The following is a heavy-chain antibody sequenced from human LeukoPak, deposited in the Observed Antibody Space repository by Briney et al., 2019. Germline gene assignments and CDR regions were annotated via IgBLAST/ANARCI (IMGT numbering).Heavy chain of an antibody. CDR1: GFMFSTYW. D-gene: IGHD1-1*01. V-gene: IGHV3-66*04. J-gene: IGHJ3*02. CDR3: ARHSNWHDAFDI. Sequence: GGSLRLSCAASGFMFSTYWMSWVRQAPGKGLEWVSIIYSGGATFYADSVKGRFTISRENSKNTLWLQMNSLRAEDTAVYYCARHSNWHDAFDIWGQGTVVTVSS. CDR2: IYSGGAT.